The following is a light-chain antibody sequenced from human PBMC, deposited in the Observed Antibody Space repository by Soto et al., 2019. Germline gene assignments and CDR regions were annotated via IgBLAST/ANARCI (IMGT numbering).Light chain of an antibody. J-gene: IGLJ2*01. Sequence: QSALTQPPSASGSPGQSATISCTGTSSDVGGYNYVSWYQQHPGKAPKLMIYEVSKRPSGVPDRFSGSKSGNTASLTVSGLQAEDEADYYCSSYAGSNKVFGGGTKVTVL. CDR1: SSDVGGYNY. CDR3: SSYAGSNKV. CDR2: EVS. V-gene: IGLV2-8*01.